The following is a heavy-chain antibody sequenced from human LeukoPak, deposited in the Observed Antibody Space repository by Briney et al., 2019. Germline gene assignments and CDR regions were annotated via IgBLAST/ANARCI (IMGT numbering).Heavy chain of an antibody. D-gene: IGHD5-12*01. J-gene: IGHJ4*02. CDR1: GGSISSSDYY. CDR2: IYYTGNT. Sequence: SETLSLTCTVSGGSISSSDYYWGWFRQTPGKGLEWVGSIYYTGNTYYNPSLKSRVPMTVDTSRNEFSVTLWSVTAADTAVYYCTSQRGSSGFDPLHYWGQGTLVTVSS. CDR3: TSQRGSSGFDPLHY. V-gene: IGHV4-39*01.